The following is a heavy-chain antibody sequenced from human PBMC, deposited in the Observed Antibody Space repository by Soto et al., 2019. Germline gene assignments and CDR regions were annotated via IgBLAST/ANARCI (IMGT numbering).Heavy chain of an antibody. J-gene: IGHJ4*02. CDR3: QGGDF. CDR2: INDSGST. D-gene: IGHD3-16*01. CDR1: GGSFRGYF. Sequence: TLSLTCAVSGGSFRGYFWSWIRQSPDKGLEWIGEINDSGSTYYNPSFKSRLTISVDTSNSQISLRLTAVTAADSAVYYCQGGDFWGQGTRVTVSS. V-gene: IGHV4-34*01.